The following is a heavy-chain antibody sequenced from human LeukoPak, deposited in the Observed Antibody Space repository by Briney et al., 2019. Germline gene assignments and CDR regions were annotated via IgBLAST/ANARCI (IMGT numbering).Heavy chain of an antibody. CDR3: AKVLAYYFDY. J-gene: IGHJ4*02. V-gene: IGHV3-23*01. CDR2: INGGATST. CDR1: GFSFSSYA. Sequence: PGGSLRLSCAASGFSFSSYAMSWVRQAPGKGLEWVSGINGGATSTVYADSVKGRFTISRDNSKNTLYLQMNSLRVEDAAVYYCAKVLAYYFDYWGQGTLVTVSS.